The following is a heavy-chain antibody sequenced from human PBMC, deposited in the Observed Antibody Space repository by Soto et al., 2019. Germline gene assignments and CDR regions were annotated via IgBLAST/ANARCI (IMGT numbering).Heavy chain of an antibody. CDR1: GGSISSYY. CDR3: ARVSQWEFSLSPLDYAFDI. CDR2: IYYSGST. D-gene: IGHD3-16*02. V-gene: IGHV4-59*01. Sequence: QVQLQESGPGLVKPSETLSLTCTVSGGSISSYYWSWIRQPPGKGLEWIGYIYYSGSTNYNPSLKSRVTISVDTSKNQFSLKLSSVTSADTVVYYCARVSQWEFSLSPLDYAFDICVQGTMVTVSS. J-gene: IGHJ3*02.